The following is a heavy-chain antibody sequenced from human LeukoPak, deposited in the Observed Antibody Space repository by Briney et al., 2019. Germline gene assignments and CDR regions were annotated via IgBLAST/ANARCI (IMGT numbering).Heavy chain of an antibody. Sequence: PSETLSLTCTVSGASISSYYWSWFRQPPGKGLEWIGYISYSGSPNYNHSLKSRVTISADTSKNQFSLNLSSVTAADTAVYYCARVGHIVAAGTYDWWGQGTLVTVSS. J-gene: IGHJ4*02. CDR1: GASISSYY. CDR2: ISYSGSP. V-gene: IGHV4-59*08. CDR3: ARVGHIVAAGTYDW. D-gene: IGHD6-13*01.